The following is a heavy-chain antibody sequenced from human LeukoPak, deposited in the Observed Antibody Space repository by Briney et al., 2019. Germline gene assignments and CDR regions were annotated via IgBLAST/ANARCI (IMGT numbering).Heavy chain of an antibody. CDR2: IKSKTDGGTT. D-gene: IGHD6-13*01. J-gene: IGHJ4*02. CDR3: TTDGEEQQLVLDY. CDR1: GFTFSNAW. Sequence: KPGGSLRLSCAASGFTFSNAWMSWVRQAPGKGLEWVGRIKSKTDGGTTDYAAPVKGRFSISRDDSKNTLYLQMNSLKTEDTAVYYCTTDGEEQQLVLDYWGQGTLVTVSS. V-gene: IGHV3-15*01.